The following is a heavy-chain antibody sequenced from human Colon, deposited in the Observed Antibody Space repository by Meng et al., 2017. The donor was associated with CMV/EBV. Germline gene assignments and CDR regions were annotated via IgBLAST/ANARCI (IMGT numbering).Heavy chain of an antibody. J-gene: IGHJ4*02. CDR1: GGTFSTNA. D-gene: IGHD3-3*01. CDR3: VRSLDDASGQFRDY. CDR2: ILPVLDVG. V-gene: IGHV1-69*10. Sequence: SVKVSCKASGGTFSTNAITWVRQAPGHGLEWMGGILPVLDVGHHAQKFQGRVTITADKSTSTAYMELSSLRSDDTAVYYCVRSLDDASGQFRDYWGQGTPVTVSS.